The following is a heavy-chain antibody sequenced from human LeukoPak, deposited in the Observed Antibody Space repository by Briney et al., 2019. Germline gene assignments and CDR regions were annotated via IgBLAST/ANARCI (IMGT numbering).Heavy chain of an antibody. J-gene: IGHJ4*02. Sequence: SQTLSLTSALSGDSVSSNNGAWNWIRQSPSRGLEWLGRTYYRSKWYNDYAGSLMGRITISPDTSKNQFSLQVYSVTPEDTAVYYCARDVGTTGWHTYDFWGQGTLVTVSS. D-gene: IGHD3-9*01. CDR3: ARDVGTTGWHTYDF. V-gene: IGHV6-1*01. CDR2: TYYRSKWYN. CDR1: GDSVSSNNGA.